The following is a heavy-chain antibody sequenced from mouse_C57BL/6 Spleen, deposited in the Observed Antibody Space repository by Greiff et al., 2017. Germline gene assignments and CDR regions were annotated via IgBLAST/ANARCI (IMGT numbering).Heavy chain of an antibody. Sequence: VQLQQSGAELVKPGASVKISCKASGYAFSSYWMNWVKQRPGKGLEWIGQIYPGDGDTNYNGKFKGKATLTADKSSSPAYMQLSSLASEDSAVYFCARFYYDYDTAMDYWGQGTSVTVSS. V-gene: IGHV1-80*01. CDR2: IYPGDGDT. J-gene: IGHJ4*01. CDR1: GYAFSSYW. D-gene: IGHD2-4*01. CDR3: ARFYYDYDTAMDY.